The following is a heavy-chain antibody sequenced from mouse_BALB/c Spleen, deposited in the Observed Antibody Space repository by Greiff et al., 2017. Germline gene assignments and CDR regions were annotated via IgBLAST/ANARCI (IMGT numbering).Heavy chain of an antibody. V-gene: IGHV3-8*02. CDR2: ISDSGST. D-gene: IGHD3-3*01. J-gene: IGHJ2*01. CDR3: AGTKDYFDY. CDR1: GDSITSGY. Sequence: EVKLMESGPSLVKPSQTLSLTCSVTGDSITSGYWNWIRKFPGNKLEYMGYISDSGSTYYNPSLKRRISITRDTSKNQYYLQLNSVNTEDTDTYDCAGTKDYFDYWGQGTTLTVSA.